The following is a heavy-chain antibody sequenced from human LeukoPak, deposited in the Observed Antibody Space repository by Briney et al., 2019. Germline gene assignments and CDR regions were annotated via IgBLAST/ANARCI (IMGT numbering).Heavy chain of an antibody. Sequence: GGSLRLSCAASGFTFSSHGMHWDRQAPGKGLEWVAAISYDGSNKYYADSVKGRFTISRDNSKNTLYLQMNSLKAEDTAVYYCAKDSLPRLAYCGGDCYSLYNWFDPWGKGTLVTVSS. CDR2: ISYDGSNK. CDR3: AKDSLPRLAYCGGDCYSLYNWFDP. CDR1: GFTFSSHG. J-gene: IGHJ5*02. D-gene: IGHD2-21*02. V-gene: IGHV3-30*18.